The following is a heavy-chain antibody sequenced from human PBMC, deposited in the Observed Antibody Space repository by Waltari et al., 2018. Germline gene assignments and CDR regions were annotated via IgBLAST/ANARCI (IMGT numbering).Heavy chain of an antibody. CDR3: AVWAAGMAAFDY. V-gene: IGHV4-61*09. Sequence: QVQLQESGPGLVKPSQTLYLTCTVSGGSISSGSYYWSWLRQPAGKGLEWIGYIYTSGSTNYNPSLKSRVTISVDTSKNQFSLKLSSVTAADTAVYYCAVWAAGMAAFDYWGQGTLVTVSS. J-gene: IGHJ4*02. CDR2: IYTSGST. D-gene: IGHD6-25*01. CDR1: GGSISSGSYY.